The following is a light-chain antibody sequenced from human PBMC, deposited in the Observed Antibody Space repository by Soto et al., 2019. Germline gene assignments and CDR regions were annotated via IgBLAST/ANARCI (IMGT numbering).Light chain of an antibody. CDR3: QQYENLVT. J-gene: IGKJ5*01. CDR2: DAS. Sequence: DIVMTQTPLSLSVTPGQPASISCKSIHSLLHSDGKTYLYWYQQKPGTAPNLLIYDASNLETGVPSRFSGSGSGTDFSFSISSLQPEDIATYYCQQYENLVTFGQGTRLETK. CDR1: HSLLHSDGKTY. V-gene: IGKV2D-29*01.